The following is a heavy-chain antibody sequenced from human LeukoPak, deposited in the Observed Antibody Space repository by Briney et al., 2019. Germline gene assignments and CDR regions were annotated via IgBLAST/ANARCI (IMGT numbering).Heavy chain of an antibody. Sequence: GGSLRLSCAGSGCTFSSYWMHWVRQAPGKGLVWVSRINSDGSSTAYADSVKGRFTISRDNAKNTLYLQMNSLGVEDTAVYYCYLSGSFDYWGQGTLVIVSS. CDR3: YLSGSFDY. D-gene: IGHD1-26*01. CDR1: GCTFSSYW. V-gene: IGHV3-74*01. CDR2: INSDGSST. J-gene: IGHJ4*02.